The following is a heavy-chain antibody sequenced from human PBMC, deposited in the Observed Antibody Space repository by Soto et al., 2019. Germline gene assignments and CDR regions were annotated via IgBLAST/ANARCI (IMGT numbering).Heavy chain of an antibody. J-gene: IGHJ4*02. CDR2: ISGTSDYI. CDR1: GFTFSSSS. D-gene: IGHD3-10*01. V-gene: IGHV3-21*01. Sequence: GGSLRLSCAASGFTFSSSSMNWVRQAPGGGLEWVSSISGTSDYISYAASVKGKFTISRDNAMNSVLLQMNSLRAEDTAVYFCARDPNYYSSGSYYYFDYWGQGALVTVSS. CDR3: ARDPNYYSSGSYYYFDY.